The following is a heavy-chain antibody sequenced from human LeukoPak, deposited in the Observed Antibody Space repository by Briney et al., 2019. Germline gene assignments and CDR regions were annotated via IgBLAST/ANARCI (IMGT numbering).Heavy chain of an antibody. CDR2: IYHSGST. Sequence: PSETLSLTCTVSGYSISSGYYWGWIRQPPGKGLEWIGSIYHSGSTYYNPSLKSRVTISVDTSKNQFSLKPSSVTAADTAVYYCAHPVNDAFDIWGQGTMVTVSS. CDR1: GYSISSGYY. CDR3: AHPVNDAFDI. V-gene: IGHV4-38-2*02. J-gene: IGHJ3*02. D-gene: IGHD4-11*01.